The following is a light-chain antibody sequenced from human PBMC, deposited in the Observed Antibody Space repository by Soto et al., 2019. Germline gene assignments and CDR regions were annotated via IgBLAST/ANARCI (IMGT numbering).Light chain of an antibody. Sequence: IQLTQSPSSLSASVGARVTITCRASQGIGSYLAWYQQKPGKAPNLLIYDASTLQSGVPSRLSGSGSETDFTLTISSLQPEDCATYYCQQLHSYPLTFGGGTKVEI. V-gene: IGKV1-9*01. CDR1: QGIGSY. J-gene: IGKJ4*01. CDR2: DAS. CDR3: QQLHSYPLT.